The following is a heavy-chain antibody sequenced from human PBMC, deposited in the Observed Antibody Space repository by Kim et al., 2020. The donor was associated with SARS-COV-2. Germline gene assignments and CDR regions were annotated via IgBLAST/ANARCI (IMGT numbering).Heavy chain of an antibody. J-gene: IGHJ4*02. CDR3: AKDSCTGGVCYHFDY. V-gene: IGHV3-9*01. D-gene: IGHD2-8*02. Sequence: DSVKGRFTISRDNAKNSLYLQMNSLRAEDTALYYCAKDSCTGGVCYHFDYWGQGTLVTVSS.